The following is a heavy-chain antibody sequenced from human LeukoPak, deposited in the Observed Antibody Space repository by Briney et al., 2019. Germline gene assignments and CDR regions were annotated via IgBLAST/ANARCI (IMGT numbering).Heavy chain of an antibody. D-gene: IGHD1-26*01. J-gene: IGHJ6*03. CDR3: ARGGSHYYYYMDV. CDR2: IYYSGIT. Sequence: SETLSLTCTVSGGSITPYYWIWIRQSPGTGLEWIGYIYYSGITDYNPSLKSRVTFSIDTSKKQFSLNLTSVTAADTAIYFCARGGSHYYYYMDVWGKGTRVTVSS. V-gene: IGHV4-59*01. CDR1: GGSITPYY.